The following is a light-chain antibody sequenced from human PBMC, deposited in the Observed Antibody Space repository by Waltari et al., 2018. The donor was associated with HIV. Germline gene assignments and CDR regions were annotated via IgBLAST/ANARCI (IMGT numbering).Light chain of an antibody. J-gene: IGLJ2*01. V-gene: IGLV1-47*01. CDR3: STWDDKMSGVI. CDR1: ISNIRNNY. CDR2: NNN. Sequence: QSVLTQPPSTSGTPGQRVTISCSGSISNIRNNYVYWYQHLPGTAPQLLIYNNNRRPSGLRDRFSGSKSDTSASLAIRGLRSEDEADYYCSTWDDKMSGVIFGGGTKLTVL.